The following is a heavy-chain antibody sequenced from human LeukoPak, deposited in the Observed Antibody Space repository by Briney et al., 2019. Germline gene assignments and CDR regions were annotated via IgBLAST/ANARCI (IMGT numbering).Heavy chain of an antibody. CDR3: ARDRVTSVGYCSGGSCYSAVGTDY. V-gene: IGHV4-59*01. CDR2: IYYSGST. CDR1: GGSISSYY. J-gene: IGHJ4*02. Sequence: SETLSLTCTVSGGSISSYYWSWIRQPPGKGLEWIGCIYYSGSTNYNPSLKSRVTISVDTSKNQFSLKLSSVTAADTAVYYCARDRVTSVGYCSGGSCYSAVGTDYWGQGTLVTVSS. D-gene: IGHD2-15*01.